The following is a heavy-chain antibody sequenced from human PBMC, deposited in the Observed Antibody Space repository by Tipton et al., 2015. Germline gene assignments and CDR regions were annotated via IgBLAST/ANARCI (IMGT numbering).Heavy chain of an antibody. CDR1: SDSISKSY. V-gene: IGHV4-59*07. D-gene: IGHD4-23*01. J-gene: IGHJ4*02. Sequence: TLSLTCSVSSDSISKSYWSWIRQPPGKGLEWIGSLYFSGSTNYNPSLKSRVTISVDTSKTQFSLKMSSVTASDTAVYYCARARGGHGGLFDSWGQGILVTVSS. CDR3: ARARGGHGGLFDS. CDR2: LYFSGST.